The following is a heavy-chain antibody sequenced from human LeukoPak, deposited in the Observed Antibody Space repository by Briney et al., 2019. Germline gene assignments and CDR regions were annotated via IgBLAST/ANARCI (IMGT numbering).Heavy chain of an antibody. J-gene: IGHJ3*02. V-gene: IGHV1-24*01. Sequence: ASVKVSCKVSGYTLTELSMHWVRQAPGKGLEWMGGFDPEDGETIYAQKFQGRVTMTEDTSTDTAYMELSSLRSEDTAVYYCATSHLGIAAAGPANDAFDIWGQGTMVTVS. CDR3: ATSHLGIAAAGPANDAFDI. CDR2: FDPEDGET. D-gene: IGHD6-13*01. CDR1: GYTLTELS.